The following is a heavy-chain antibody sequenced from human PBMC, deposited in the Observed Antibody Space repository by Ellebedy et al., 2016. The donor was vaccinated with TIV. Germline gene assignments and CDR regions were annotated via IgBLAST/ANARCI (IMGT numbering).Heavy chain of an antibody. V-gene: IGHV1-69*13. CDR2: IIPIFGTA. J-gene: IGHJ4*02. CDR3: ARGPSPGDQDY. D-gene: IGHD7-27*01. CDR1: GGTFSSYA. Sequence: SVKVSXXASGGTFSSYAISWVRQAPGQGLEWMGGIIPIFGTANYAQKFQGRVTITADESTSTAYMELSSLRSEDTAVYYCARGPSPGDQDYWGQGTLVTVSS.